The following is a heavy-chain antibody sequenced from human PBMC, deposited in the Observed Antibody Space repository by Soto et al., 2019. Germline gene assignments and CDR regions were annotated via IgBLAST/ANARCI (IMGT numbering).Heavy chain of an antibody. D-gene: IGHD4-4*01. CDR3: GTAKRGTVSLLSA. J-gene: IGHJ5*01. CDR1: GSPFNDNH. CDR2: LNPYSGAT. Sequence: QVQLVQAGAELRKPGASVKVPCTASGSPFNDNHINWVRQAPGQGIEWMGWLNPYSGATTYAANNKGRINLTRDTSLSTSYMELIGLRSDDTAVYYCGTAKRGTVSLLSAWGQGTLVTVSS. V-gene: IGHV1-2*02.